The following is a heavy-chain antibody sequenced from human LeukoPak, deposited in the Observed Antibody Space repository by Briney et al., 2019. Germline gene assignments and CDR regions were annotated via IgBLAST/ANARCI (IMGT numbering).Heavy chain of an antibody. CDR2: ISSSSSYI. J-gene: IGHJ4*02. Sequence: GGSLRLSCAASGFTFSSYSMNWVRQAPGKGLEWVSSISSSSSYIYYADSVKGRFTISRDNAKNSLYLQMTSLRAEDTAMYYCARKRILWFGESMGGYFDYWGQGTLVTVSS. CDR3: ARKRILWFGESMGGYFDY. V-gene: IGHV3-21*01. D-gene: IGHD3-10*01. CDR1: GFTFSSYS.